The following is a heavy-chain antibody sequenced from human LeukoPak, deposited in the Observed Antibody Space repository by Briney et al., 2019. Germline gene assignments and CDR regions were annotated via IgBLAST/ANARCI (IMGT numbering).Heavy chain of an antibody. J-gene: IGHJ4*02. CDR2: ISAYNGNT. CDR1: GYTFTSYG. V-gene: IGHV1-18*01. D-gene: IGHD1-26*01. CDR3: ATDVWEPDDDDY. Sequence: ASVKVSCKASGYTFTSYGISWVRQAPGQGLEWMGWISAYNGNTNYAQKFQGRVTMTEDTSTDTAYMELSSLRSENTAVYYCATDVWEPDDDDYWGQGTLVTVSS.